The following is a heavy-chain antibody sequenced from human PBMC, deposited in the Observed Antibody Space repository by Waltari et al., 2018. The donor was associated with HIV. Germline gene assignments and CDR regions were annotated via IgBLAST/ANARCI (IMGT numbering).Heavy chain of an antibody. V-gene: IGHV4-34*01. CDR3: ASRDGYNYRDY. D-gene: IGHD5-12*01. J-gene: IGHJ4*02. CDR1: GGSFSGYY. Sequence: QVQLQQWGAGLLKPSETLSLTCAVYGGSFSGYYWSWIRQPPGKGLEWIGEINHSGSTNSNPALKSRVTISVDTSKNQFSLKLSSVTAADTAVYYCASRDGYNYRDYWGQGTLVTVSS. CDR2: INHSGST.